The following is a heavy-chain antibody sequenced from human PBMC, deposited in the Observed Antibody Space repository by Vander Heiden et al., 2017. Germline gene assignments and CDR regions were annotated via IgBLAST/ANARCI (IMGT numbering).Heavy chain of an antibody. D-gene: IGHD6-13*01. CDR1: GLTFSSYS. CDR3: ARESLEYTSSPLDY. Sequence: EELLVESGGGLGKPGGSLRSSCAASGLTFSSYSMNWVRQAPGKGLEWVSSISSSSSYIHNADSVKGRFTISRDNAKNSLYLQMNSLRVEDTAVYYCARESLEYTSSPLDYWGQGTLVTVSS. V-gene: IGHV3-21*01. CDR2: ISSSSSYI. J-gene: IGHJ4*02.